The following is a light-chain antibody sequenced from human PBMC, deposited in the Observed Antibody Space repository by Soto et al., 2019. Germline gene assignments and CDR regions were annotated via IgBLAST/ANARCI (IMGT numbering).Light chain of an antibody. CDR2: LGS. J-gene: IGKJ2*01. Sequence: DIVMAQSPLSLPVTPGEPASISCRSSQSLLHSNGYNYLDWYLQKPGQSPQVLIYLGSNRASGAPDRFSGRGSATDFTLQITRVEAADVGVYYCMQALQTPYTFGQGTKLEIK. CDR3: MQALQTPYT. CDR1: QSLLHSNGYNY. V-gene: IGKV2-28*01.